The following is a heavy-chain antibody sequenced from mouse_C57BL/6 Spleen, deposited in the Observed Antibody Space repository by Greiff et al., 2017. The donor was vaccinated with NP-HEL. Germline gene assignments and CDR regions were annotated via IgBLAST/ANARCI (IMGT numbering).Heavy chain of an antibody. V-gene: IGHV1-53*01. D-gene: IGHD1-1*01. CDR3: ARDHYYGSRDY. CDR2: ITPSNGGT. Sequence: QVQLKQPGTELVKPGASVKLSCKASGYTFTSYWMHWVKQRPGQGLEWIGNITPSNGGTNYNEKFKSKATLTVDKSSSTAYMQLSSLTSEDSAVYYCARDHYYGSRDYWGQGTTLTVSS. J-gene: IGHJ2*01. CDR1: GYTFTSYW.